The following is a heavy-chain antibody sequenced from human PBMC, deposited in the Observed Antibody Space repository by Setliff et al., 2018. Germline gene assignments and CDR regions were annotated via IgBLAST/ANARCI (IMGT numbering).Heavy chain of an antibody. Sequence: SETLSLTCAVSGASINSPNYYWAWIRQPPGKGLEWIGNIYYSGNTHYNPSLRSRVTISRDTSRNQFSLQVLSMTAADTAVYYCATSVGQLVEWSYLDFWGQGSLVTVSS. CDR3: ATSVGQLVEWSYLDF. D-gene: IGHD3-3*01. J-gene: IGHJ4*02. V-gene: IGHV4-39*07. CDR2: IYYSGNT. CDR1: GASINSPNYY.